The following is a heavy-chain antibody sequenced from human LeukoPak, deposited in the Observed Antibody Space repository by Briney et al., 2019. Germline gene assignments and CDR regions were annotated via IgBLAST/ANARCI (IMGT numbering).Heavy chain of an antibody. Sequence: AASVKVYCKASGYTFTSYGISWVRQAPGQGLEWMGWISAYNGNTNYAQKLQGRVTMPTDTSTSTAYMELTSLRSGNTAVNYWPREAAVGNRFLPRGQGTLLTVSS. J-gene: IGHJ5*02. D-gene: IGHD6-25*01. V-gene: IGHV1-18*04. CDR3: PREAAVGNRFLP. CDR2: ISAYNGNT. CDR1: GYTFTSYG.